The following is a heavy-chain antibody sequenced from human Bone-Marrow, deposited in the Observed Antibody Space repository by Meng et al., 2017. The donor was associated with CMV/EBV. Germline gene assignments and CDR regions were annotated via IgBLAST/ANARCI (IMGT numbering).Heavy chain of an antibody. CDR1: GFTFSSYS. V-gene: IGHV3-21*01. Sequence: GESLKISCAASGFTFSSYSMNWVRQAPGKGLEWVSSISSSSSYIYYADSVKGRFTISRDNAKNSLYLQMNSLRAEDTAVYYCARDVGVIVVVPAAISWFDPWGQGTLVPVSS. CDR2: ISSSSSYI. CDR3: ARDVGVIVVVPAAISWFDP. D-gene: IGHD2-2*01. J-gene: IGHJ5*02.